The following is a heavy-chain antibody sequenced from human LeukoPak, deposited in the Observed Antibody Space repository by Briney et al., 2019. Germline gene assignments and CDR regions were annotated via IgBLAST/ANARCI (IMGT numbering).Heavy chain of an antibody. CDR1: GFTFSSYW. CDR2: INSDGSST. Sequence: PGGSLRLSCAASGFTFSSYWMHWVRHAPGKGLVWVSRINSDGSSTSYADSVKGRFTISRDNAKNTLYLQMNSLRAEDTAVYYCARADKIQLWLLDYWGQGTLVTVSS. V-gene: IGHV3-74*01. CDR3: ARADKIQLWLLDY. D-gene: IGHD5-18*01. J-gene: IGHJ4*02.